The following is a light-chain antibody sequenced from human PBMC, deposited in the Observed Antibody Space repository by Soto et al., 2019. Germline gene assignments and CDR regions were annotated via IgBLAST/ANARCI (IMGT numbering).Light chain of an antibody. V-gene: IGLV2-14*01. CDR2: DVT. J-gene: IGLJ1*01. Sequence: QSVLTQPASVSESPGQSITISCTGSSSDVGGYKYVSWYQQHPGKAPKLLIYDVTSRPSGVSNRFSGSKSGYTASLTISGLQSEDEADYYCSSYTSFKTLVFGTGTKVTV. CDR3: SSYTSFKTLV. CDR1: SSDVGGYKY.